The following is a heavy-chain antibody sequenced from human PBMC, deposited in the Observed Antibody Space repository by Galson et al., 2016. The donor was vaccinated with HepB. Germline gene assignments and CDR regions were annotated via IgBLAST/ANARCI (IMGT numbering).Heavy chain of an antibody. D-gene: IGHD2-21*01. Sequence: LRLSCAASGFPFRSYGIHWVRHTPGKGLEWVALISYDGSKKYYADPVKGRFTISRDNSNNTLYLQMNTLISEDTAVYYCARDFMGLFDYYNYGMDVWGLGTTVIVSS. J-gene: IGHJ6*02. CDR2: ISYDGSKK. CDR3: ARDFMGLFDYYNYGMDV. CDR1: GFPFRSYG. V-gene: IGHV3-30*03.